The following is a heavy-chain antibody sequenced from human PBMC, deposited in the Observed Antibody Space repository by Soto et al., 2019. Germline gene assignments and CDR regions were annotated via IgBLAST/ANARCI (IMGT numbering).Heavy chain of an antibody. CDR2: IYNSGSTM. D-gene: IGHD1-1*01. CDR1: GFTFSAFE. Sequence: LRLSCAASGFTFSAFEMNWVRQAPGKGLEWLSYIYNSGSTMTYADSVKGRFAISRDNAKNSLYLQMYSLRAEDTAVYYCARESGGTGLDVWGQGTTVTVSS. CDR3: ARESGGTGLDV. V-gene: IGHV3-48*03. J-gene: IGHJ6*02.